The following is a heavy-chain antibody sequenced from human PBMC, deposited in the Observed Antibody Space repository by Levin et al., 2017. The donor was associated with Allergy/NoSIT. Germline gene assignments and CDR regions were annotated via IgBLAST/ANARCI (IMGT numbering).Heavy chain of an antibody. CDR3: ARGGSHHGFDI. D-gene: IGHD1-26*01. Sequence: GESLKISSKASGYTFTDYWIHWVRQAPGQGLEWMGWIVTNNGGTNYAPRFQGRVTMTRDTSISTAYMELSRLSSDDRALYYCARGGSHHGFDIWGPGTLVTVSS. CDR2: IVTNNGGT. CDR1: GYTFTDYW. V-gene: IGHV1-2*02. J-gene: IGHJ3*02.